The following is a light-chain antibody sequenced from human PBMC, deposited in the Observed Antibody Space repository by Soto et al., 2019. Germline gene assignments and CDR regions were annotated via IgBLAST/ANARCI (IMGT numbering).Light chain of an antibody. CDR3: QQYNNWPSWT. V-gene: IGKV3-15*01. J-gene: IGKJ1*01. Sequence: EIVMTQSPAALSVSPGERVTLSCSVSQSISFNLAWYQQKPGQAPRLLIYIASTRAAGIPARFSGSGSGTEFTLTISSLQSEDSAIYYCQQYNNWPSWTFGQGTKVDIK. CDR1: QSISFN. CDR2: IAS.